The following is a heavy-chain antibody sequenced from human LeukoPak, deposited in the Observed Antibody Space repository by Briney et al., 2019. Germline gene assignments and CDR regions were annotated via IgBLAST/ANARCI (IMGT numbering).Heavy chain of an antibody. V-gene: IGHV3-48*01. Sequence: GRSLRLSCAASGFTFSSYSMNWVRQAPGKGLEWVSHISSSSSTIYYANSVKGRFTISRDNAKNSLYLQMNSLRAEDTAVYYCARDGVVAGPWHFDYWGQGNLVTVSS. CDR2: ISSSSSTI. CDR3: ARDGVVAGPWHFDY. J-gene: IGHJ4*02. D-gene: IGHD2-15*01. CDR1: GFTFSSYS.